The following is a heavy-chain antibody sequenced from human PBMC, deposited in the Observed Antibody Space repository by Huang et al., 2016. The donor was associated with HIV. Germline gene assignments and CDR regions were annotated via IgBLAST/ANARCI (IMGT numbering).Heavy chain of an antibody. CDR3: ARSGPRWGLATIWTLVY. Sequence: QVQLVQSGAEAKKPGSSVKLSCQSSGGGSSSYAISWVRQARGQGLEWMGGIIPSFGTTDDAPRFQGRVTITADESTNTAYIELSSLEYDDTALYYCARSGPRWGLATIWTLVYWGQGTLVTVSS. D-gene: IGHD5-12*01. V-gene: IGHV1-69*13. CDR2: IIPSFGTT. J-gene: IGHJ4*02. CDR1: GGGSSSYA.